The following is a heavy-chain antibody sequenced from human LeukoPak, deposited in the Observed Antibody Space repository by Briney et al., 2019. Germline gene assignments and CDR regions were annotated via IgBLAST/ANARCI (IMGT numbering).Heavy chain of an antibody. CDR3: ARDWGEGFFSMAFDI. Sequence: PGRSLRLSCAASGFTFSAYGMHWVRQAPGKGPEWVAVIWYDGSNKYYADSVKGRFTISRDNSKNTLYLQMNRLRAEDTAVYYRARDWGEGFFSMAFDIWGQGTMVTVSS. V-gene: IGHV3-33*01. D-gene: IGHD3-16*01. J-gene: IGHJ3*02. CDR2: IWYDGSNK. CDR1: GFTFSAYG.